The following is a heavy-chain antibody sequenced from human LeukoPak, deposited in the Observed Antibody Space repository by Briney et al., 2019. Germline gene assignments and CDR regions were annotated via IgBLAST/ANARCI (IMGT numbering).Heavy chain of an antibody. D-gene: IGHD2-2*01. Sequence: GGSLRLSCAASGFIFSSYAMSWVRQAPGKGLEWVANIKQDGSEKYYVDSVKGRFTISRDNAKNSLYLQMNSLRAEDTAVYYCARDPASRHYYGMDVWGQGTTVTVSS. J-gene: IGHJ6*02. CDR2: IKQDGSEK. V-gene: IGHV3-7*03. CDR3: ARDPASRHYYGMDV. CDR1: GFIFSSYA.